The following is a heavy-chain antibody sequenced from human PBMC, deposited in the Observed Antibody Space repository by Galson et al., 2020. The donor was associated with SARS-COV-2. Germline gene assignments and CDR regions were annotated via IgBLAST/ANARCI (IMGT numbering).Heavy chain of an antibody. CDR3: AREGPLPGSGSGRVFDY. CDR1: GGSISSGGYS. CDR2: LSSSGST. Sequence: SETLSLTCTVSGGSISSGGYSWSWIRQHPGQGLVWIGYLSSSGSTYYNPSLKSRVTISVDTSKNQFSLKLSSVTAADTAVYYCAREGPLPGSGSGRVFDYWGQGTLVTVSS. V-gene: IGHV4-31*03. D-gene: IGHD3-10*01. J-gene: IGHJ4*02.